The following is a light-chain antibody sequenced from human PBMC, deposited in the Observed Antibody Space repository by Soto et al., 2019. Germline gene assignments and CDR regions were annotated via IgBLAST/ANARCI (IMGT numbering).Light chain of an antibody. CDR2: EVS. CDR1: SSDVGGYNY. J-gene: IGLJ1*01. Sequence: QSALTQPPSASGSPGQSVTISCTGTSSDVGGYNYVSWYQQHPGKAPKLMFYEVSNRPSGVPDRFSGSKSGNTASLTVSGLQAEDEADYYFSSYAGSNNVFGTGTKLSVL. V-gene: IGLV2-8*01. CDR3: SSYAGSNNV.